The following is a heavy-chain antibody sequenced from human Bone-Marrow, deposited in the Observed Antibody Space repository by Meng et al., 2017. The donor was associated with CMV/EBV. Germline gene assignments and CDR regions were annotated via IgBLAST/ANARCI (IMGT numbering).Heavy chain of an antibody. J-gene: IGHJ3*01. CDR2: IYPRDSDA. V-gene: IGHV5-51*01. D-gene: IGHD5-18*01. CDR1: GYIFTTYW. CDR3: ARHQVYSYGRRVLMGSFDF. Sequence: KVSCKASGYIFTTYWIGWVRQMPGKGLEWMGIIYPRDSDARYSPSFQGQVTISVDKSINNAYLQWSSLKASDTATYYCARHQVYSYGRRVLMGSFDFWGQGTMVTVSS.